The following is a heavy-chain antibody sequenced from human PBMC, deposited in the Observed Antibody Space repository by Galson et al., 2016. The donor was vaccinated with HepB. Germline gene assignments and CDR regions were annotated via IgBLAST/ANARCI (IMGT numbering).Heavy chain of an antibody. D-gene: IGHD6-13*01. CDR1: GYTFAHYG. CDR3: ARDDRSPGAGNMYYFDY. Sequence: SVKVSCKASGYTFAHYGISWVRQAPGQGLQWMGWISAYNGDTNSAPKLQGRVTLTTDTSTRTAYMELRSLRPDDTAVYYCARDDRSPGAGNMYYFDYWGQGSLVTVSS. V-gene: IGHV1-18*01. J-gene: IGHJ4*02. CDR2: ISAYNGDT.